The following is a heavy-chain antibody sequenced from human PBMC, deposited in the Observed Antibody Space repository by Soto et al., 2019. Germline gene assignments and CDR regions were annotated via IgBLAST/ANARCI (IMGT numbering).Heavy chain of an antibody. J-gene: IGHJ4*02. Sequence: SVEVSCKASGGTFSSYAISWVRQAPGQGLEWMGGIIPIFGTANYAQKFQGRVTITADKSTSTAYMELSSLRSEDTAVYYCARLDGYCSGGSCPTEFDYWGQGTLVTVSS. V-gene: IGHV1-69*06. CDR3: ARLDGYCSGGSCPTEFDY. CDR1: GGTFSSYA. CDR2: IIPIFGTA. D-gene: IGHD2-15*01.